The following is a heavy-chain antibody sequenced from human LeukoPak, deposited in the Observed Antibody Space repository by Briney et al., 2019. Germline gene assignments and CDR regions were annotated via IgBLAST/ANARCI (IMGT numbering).Heavy chain of an antibody. CDR3: ARAQGYCSGGSCYSYDY. D-gene: IGHD2-15*01. Sequence: GASVKVSCKASGYTFTGYYMHWVRQAPGQGLEWMGWINPNGGGTNYAQKFQGRVTMTRDTSISTAYMELSRLRSDDTAVYYCARAQGYCSGGSCYSYDYWGQGTLVTVSS. J-gene: IGHJ4*02. V-gene: IGHV1-2*02. CDR2: INPNGGGT. CDR1: GYTFTGYY.